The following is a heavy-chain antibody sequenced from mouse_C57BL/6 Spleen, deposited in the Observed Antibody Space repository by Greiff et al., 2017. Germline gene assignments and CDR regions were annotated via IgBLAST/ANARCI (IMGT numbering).Heavy chain of an antibody. CDR3: ARGEDYIWVFFAY. CDR1: GYTFPSYW. CDR2: IDPSVSET. Sequence: QVQLQQPGAELVRPGSSVKLSCKASGYTFPSYWMSWVQQTPIQGLEWIGNIDPSVSETYYTQKFKDKATLTVDKSSSTAYMQLSNLTTGDSAVYYCARGEDYIWVFFAYWGQGTLVTVSA. D-gene: IGHD2-12*01. J-gene: IGHJ3*01. V-gene: IGHV1-52*01.